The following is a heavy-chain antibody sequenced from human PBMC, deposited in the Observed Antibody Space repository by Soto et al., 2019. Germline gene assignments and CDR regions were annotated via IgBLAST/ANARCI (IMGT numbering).Heavy chain of an antibody. CDR2: ISYHGYNY. V-gene: IGHV3-30*14. CDR3: ARRELLLNAFDI. J-gene: IGHJ3*02. D-gene: IGHD1-26*01. CDR1: GFTFSNYA. Sequence: GGSLRLSCAASGFTFSNYALHWVRQAPGKGLEWLAVISYHGYNYYYADSVKGRFTISRENAKNSLYLQMNSLRAEDTAVYYCARRELLLNAFDIWGQGTMVTVSS.